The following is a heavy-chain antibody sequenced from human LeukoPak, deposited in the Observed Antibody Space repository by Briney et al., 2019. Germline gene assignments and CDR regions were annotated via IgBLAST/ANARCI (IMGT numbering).Heavy chain of an antibody. J-gene: IGHJ1*01. Sequence: SETLSLTCSVSGDSISRSDSYWDWIRQPPGKGLEWIGTIYYSGRTYYSPSLKSRVTMSVDTPNNQFSLSLRSVTVADTAVYYCARRRYYDGSGYLEWGQGTLLSVSS. D-gene: IGHD3-22*01. CDR1: GDSISRSDSY. V-gene: IGHV4-39*01. CDR2: IYYSGRT. CDR3: ARRRYYDGSGYLE.